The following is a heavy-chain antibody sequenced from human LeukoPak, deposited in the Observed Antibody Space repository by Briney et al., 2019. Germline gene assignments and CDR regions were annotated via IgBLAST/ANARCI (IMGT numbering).Heavy chain of an antibody. Sequence: GGSLRLSCAASGFTFSSYAMSWVRQAPGKGLEWVSAISGSGGSTYYADSVKGRFTISRDNSKNTLYLQMNSLRAEDTAVYYCAISYSSSWWWGDYWGQGTLVTVSS. CDR1: GFTFSSYA. V-gene: IGHV3-23*01. CDR2: ISGSGGST. J-gene: IGHJ4*02. D-gene: IGHD6-13*01. CDR3: AISYSSSWWWGDY.